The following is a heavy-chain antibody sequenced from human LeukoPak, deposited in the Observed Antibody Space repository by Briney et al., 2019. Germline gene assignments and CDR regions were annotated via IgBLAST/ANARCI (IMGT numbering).Heavy chain of an antibody. V-gene: IGHV1-8*01. CDR1: GYTFTSYD. CDR2: MNPNSGNT. J-gene: IGHJ4*02. D-gene: IGHD3-10*01. Sequence: ASVKVSCKASGYTFTSYDVNYDINWVRQATGQGLEWMGWMNPNSGNTGCAQNFQGRLTMTRNTSISTAYMELSSLRSDDTAIYYCARRVWFGELGYFDYWGQGTLVTVSS. CDR3: ARRVWFGELGYFDY.